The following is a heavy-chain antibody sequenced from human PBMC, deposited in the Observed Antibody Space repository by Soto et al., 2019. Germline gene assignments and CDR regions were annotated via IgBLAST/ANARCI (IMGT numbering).Heavy chain of an antibody. CDR1: GYTFTSYD. CDR3: ARGDSSSWKWYYYGMDV. J-gene: IGHJ6*02. CDR2: MNPNSGNT. Sequence: GASVKVSCKASGYTFTSYDINWVRQATGQGLEWMGWMNPNSGNTGYTRKFQGRVTMTRNTSISTAYMELSSLRSEDTAVYYCARGDSSSWKWYYYGMDVWGQGTTVTVSS. V-gene: IGHV1-8*01. D-gene: IGHD6-13*01.